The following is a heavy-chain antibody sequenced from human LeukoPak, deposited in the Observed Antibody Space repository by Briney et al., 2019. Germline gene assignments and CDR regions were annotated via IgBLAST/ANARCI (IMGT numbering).Heavy chain of an antibody. CDR2: IVVGSGNT. Sequence: ASVKVSCKASGDTFDGYYVHWVRQARGQRLEWIGWIVVGSGNTNYAQKFQERVTITRDMSTSTAYMELSSLRSEDTAVYYCAAGDFWSGYYPYYYYYYGMDVWGQGTTVTVSS. D-gene: IGHD3-3*01. J-gene: IGHJ6*02. V-gene: IGHV1-58*01. CDR3: AAGDFWSGYYPYYYYYYGMDV. CDR1: GDTFDGYY.